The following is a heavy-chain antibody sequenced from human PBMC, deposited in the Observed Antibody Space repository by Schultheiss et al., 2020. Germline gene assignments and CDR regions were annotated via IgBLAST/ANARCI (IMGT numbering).Heavy chain of an antibody. CDR3: ARDRGGGSMFDP. CDR2: IYYSGST. V-gene: IGHV4-59*01. J-gene: IGHJ5*02. CDR1: GGSISSYY. D-gene: IGHD2-15*01. Sequence: SQTLSLTCTVSGGSISSYYWSWIRQPPGKGLEWIGYIYYSGSTNYNPSLKSRVTISVDTSKNQFSLKLSSVTAAGTAVYYCARDRGGGSMFDPWGQGTLVTVSS.